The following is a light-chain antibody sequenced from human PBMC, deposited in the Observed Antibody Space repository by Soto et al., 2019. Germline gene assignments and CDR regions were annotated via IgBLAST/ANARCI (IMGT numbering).Light chain of an antibody. J-gene: IGKJ1*01. CDR2: GAS. V-gene: IGKV3-15*01. Sequence: EIVMTQSPATLSVSPGERATLSCRASQSVSSSLAWYQQKPGQGPRFLIYGASTRATGIPARFSGSGSGTEFTPTISSLQSEDFAVYYLQQYNNWPWTFGQGTQVEIK. CDR1: QSVSSS. CDR3: QQYNNWPWT.